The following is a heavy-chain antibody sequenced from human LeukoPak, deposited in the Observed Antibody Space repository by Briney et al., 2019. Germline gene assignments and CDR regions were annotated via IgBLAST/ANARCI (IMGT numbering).Heavy chain of an antibody. D-gene: IGHD2/OR15-2a*01. CDR3: ARGLRIDDWFDP. Sequence: ASVKVSCKASGYTFTNYGMSWVRQAPGQGLEWMGWINTYNGYTNYAQKLQGRVAMTTDTSTNTAYMELRSLRSDDTAVYYCARGLRIDDWFDPWGQGTLLTVSS. CDR2: INTYNGYT. J-gene: IGHJ5*02. V-gene: IGHV1-18*01. CDR1: GYTFTNYG.